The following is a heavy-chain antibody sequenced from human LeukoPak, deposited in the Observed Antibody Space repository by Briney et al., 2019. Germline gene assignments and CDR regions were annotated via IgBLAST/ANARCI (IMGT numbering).Heavy chain of an antibody. CDR2: IKQDGSEK. CDR3: AKDTLYYDSSGENDY. CDR1: GFTFSSYW. V-gene: IGHV3-7*01. D-gene: IGHD3-22*01. Sequence: SGGSLRLSCAASGFTFSSYWMSWVRQAPGKGLEWVANIKQDGSEKYYVDSVKGRFTISRDNAKNSLYLQMNSLRAEDTAVYYCAKDTLYYDSSGENDYWGQGTLVTVSS. J-gene: IGHJ4*02.